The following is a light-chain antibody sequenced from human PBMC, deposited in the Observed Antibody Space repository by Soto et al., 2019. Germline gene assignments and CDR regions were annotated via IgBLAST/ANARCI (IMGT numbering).Light chain of an antibody. J-gene: IGLJ1*01. CDR1: SSNIGADCG. Sequence: QSVLTQPPSVSGAPGQTVTISCTGSSSNIGADCGERWYQHLPGTAPKLLVYGVNSRPSGVPDRFSGSTSGTSASLAIAGLQAEDEADYYCQSYDSSLGGFYVFGTGTKVTVL. CDR2: GVN. CDR3: QSYDSSLGGFYV. V-gene: IGLV1-40*01.